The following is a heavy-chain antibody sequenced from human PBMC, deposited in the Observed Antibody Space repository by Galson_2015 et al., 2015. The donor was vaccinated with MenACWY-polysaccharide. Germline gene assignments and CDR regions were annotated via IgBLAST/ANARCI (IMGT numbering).Heavy chain of an antibody. D-gene: IGHD4-17*01. CDR3: AGIPSTMTSFGWFGP. J-gene: IGHJ5*02. Sequence: TLSPTCNVSGGSISSSGHHWSWIRQHPRKGLEWIGYIFNRGGTKTNPSLESRVTVSADRSKNQFSLKLSSVTDADTAVYYCAGIPSTMTSFGWFGPWGQGTLVTVSS. V-gene: IGHV4-31*03. CDR1: GGSISSSGHH. CDR2: IFNRGGT.